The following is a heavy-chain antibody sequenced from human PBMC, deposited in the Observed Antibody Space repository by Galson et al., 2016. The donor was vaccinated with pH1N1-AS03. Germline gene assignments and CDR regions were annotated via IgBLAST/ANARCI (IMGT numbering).Heavy chain of an antibody. D-gene: IGHD3/OR15-3a*01. V-gene: IGHV3-33*01. CDR3: ARPAHDFGRPYHMDV. CDR2: IWYDGSKE. CDR1: GFTFRSFG. J-gene: IGHJ6*02. Sequence: SLRLSCAASGFTFRSFGMHWVRQAPGKGLEWVAVIWYDGSKEEYADSVKGRFTISRDNSKNTLSLQMKNLGVEDTAVYYCARPAHDFGRPYHMDVRGQGTTVTVSS.